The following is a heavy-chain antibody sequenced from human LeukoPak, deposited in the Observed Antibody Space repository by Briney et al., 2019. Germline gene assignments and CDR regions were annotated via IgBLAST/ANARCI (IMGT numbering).Heavy chain of an antibody. J-gene: IGHJ4*02. D-gene: IGHD3-10*01. CDR2: ISAYNGNT. Sequence: GASVKVSCKASGYTFTSYGISWVRQAPGQGLEWMGWISAYNGNTNYAQKLQGRVTMTTDTSTSTAYMELRSLGSDDTAVYYCARVLGGGGIWFRELVLLTHLDYWGQGTLVTVSS. V-gene: IGHV1-18*01. CDR1: GYTFTSYG. CDR3: ARVLGGGGIWFRELVLLTHLDY.